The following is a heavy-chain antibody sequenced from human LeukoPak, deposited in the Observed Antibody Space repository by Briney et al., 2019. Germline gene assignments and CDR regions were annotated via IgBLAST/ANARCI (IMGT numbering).Heavy chain of an antibody. D-gene: IGHD1-14*01. CDR3: ARHEPVITLSSYYYGMDV. CDR2: ISTSSTYI. J-gene: IGHJ6*02. V-gene: IGHV3-21*01. Sequence: GGSLRLSCAATGFTFSTYSMNWVRQAPGKGLEWVSSISTSSTYIYYADSVKGRFTISRDNAKNSLYLQMNSLRAEDTAVYYCARHEPVITLSSYYYGMDVWGPGTTVTVSS. CDR1: GFTFSTYS.